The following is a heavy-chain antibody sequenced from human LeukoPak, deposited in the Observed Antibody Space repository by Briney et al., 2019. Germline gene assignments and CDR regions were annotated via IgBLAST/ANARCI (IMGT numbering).Heavy chain of an antibody. Sequence: SETLSLTCSVSDGSINTYFWSWIRQPAGKGLEWIGRIDSSGTTSLNPSLKSRVTISQDKSKKQFSLKLSSVTAADTAVYYCGTGGYSAWCDYWGHGTQVIVSS. CDR3: GTGGYSAWCDY. J-gene: IGHJ4*01. D-gene: IGHD6-19*01. V-gene: IGHV4-4*07. CDR2: IDSSGTT. CDR1: DGSINTYF.